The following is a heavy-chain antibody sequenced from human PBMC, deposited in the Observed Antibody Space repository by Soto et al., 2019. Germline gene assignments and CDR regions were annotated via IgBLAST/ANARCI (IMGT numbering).Heavy chain of an antibody. CDR1: GGSISSYY. V-gene: IGHV4-4*07. CDR3: AREGGHGGANPQDY. CDR2: IYTSGST. Sequence: KPSETLSLTCTVYGGSISSYYWSWIRQPAGKGLEWIGRIYTSGSTNYNPSLKSRVTMSVDTSKNQFSLKLSSVTAADTAVYYCAREGGHGGANPQDYWGQGTLVTVSS. J-gene: IGHJ4*02. D-gene: IGHD3-16*01.